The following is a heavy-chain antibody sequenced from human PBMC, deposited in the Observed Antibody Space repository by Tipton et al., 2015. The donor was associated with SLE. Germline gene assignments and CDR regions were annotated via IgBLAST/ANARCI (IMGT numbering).Heavy chain of an antibody. CDR3: AKGRQKNYADHAY. D-gene: IGHD4-17*01. V-gene: IGHV4-34*01. CDR2: LNHGGSI. Sequence: TLSLTCAVYGGSFSGYYWSWIRRPPGKGLEWVGELNHGGSINYNPSLESRVTISIDTSKNQFSLKLSSVTAADTAVYYCAKGRQKNYADHAYWGQGTLVTVSS. J-gene: IGHJ4*02. CDR1: GGSFSGYY.